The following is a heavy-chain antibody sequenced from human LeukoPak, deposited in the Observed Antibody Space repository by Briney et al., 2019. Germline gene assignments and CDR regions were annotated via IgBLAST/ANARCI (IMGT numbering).Heavy chain of an antibody. CDR3: ATVSSQYSTISDY. J-gene: IGHJ4*02. CDR1: GYTLTELS. CDR2: FDPEDGET. D-gene: IGHD6-6*01. Sequence: ASVKVSCKVSGYTLTELSMHWVRQAPGKGLEWMGGFDPEDGETTYAQKFQGRVTMTEDTSTDTAYMELSSLRSEDTAVYYCATVSSQYSTISDYWGQGTLVTVSS. V-gene: IGHV1-24*01.